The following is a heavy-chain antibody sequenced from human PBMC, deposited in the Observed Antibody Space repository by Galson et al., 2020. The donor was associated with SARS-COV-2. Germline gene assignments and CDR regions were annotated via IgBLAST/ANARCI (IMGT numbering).Heavy chain of an antibody. CDR1: GYTFTGYY. CDR3: ARGQRVMITFGGVIYGAFDI. Sequence: ASVKVSCKASGYTFTGYYMHWVRQAPGQGLEWMGWINPNSGGTNYAQKFQGRVTMTRDTSISTAYMELSRLRSDDTAVYYCARGQRVMITFGGVIYGAFDIWGQGTMVTVSS. J-gene: IGHJ3*02. CDR2: INPNSGGT. V-gene: IGHV1-2*02. D-gene: IGHD3-16*02.